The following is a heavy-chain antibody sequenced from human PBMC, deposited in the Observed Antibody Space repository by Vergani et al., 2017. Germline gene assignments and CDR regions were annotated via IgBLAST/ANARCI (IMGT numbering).Heavy chain of an antibody. Sequence: EVQLLESGGGLVQPGGSLRLSCAASGFTFSSYSMNWVRQAQGKGLEWVSYISRSSRTIYYADSVKGRFTISIDNAKNSLYLQMNSLRAEVTAVYYCARYPVQTHSSGYYYKYFQHWGQGTLVTVAS. CDR2: ISRSSRTI. J-gene: IGHJ1*01. CDR1: GFTFSSYS. V-gene: IGHV3-48*04. D-gene: IGHD3-22*01. CDR3: ARYPVQTHSSGYYYKYFQH.